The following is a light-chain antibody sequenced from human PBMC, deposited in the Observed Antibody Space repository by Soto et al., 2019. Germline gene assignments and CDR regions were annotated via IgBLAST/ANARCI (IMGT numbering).Light chain of an antibody. J-gene: IGLJ1*01. V-gene: IGLV2-14*01. CDR2: EVT. CDR1: SSDVGAYNY. Sequence: QSVLTQPPSASGSPGQSVTISCTGTSSDVGAYNYVSWYQQYPGKSPKLLIYEVTHRPSGVSNRFSGSKSGNTASLTISGLQAEDEADYYCSSYTISNTLPFVFGTGTKVTVL. CDR3: SSYTISNTLPFV.